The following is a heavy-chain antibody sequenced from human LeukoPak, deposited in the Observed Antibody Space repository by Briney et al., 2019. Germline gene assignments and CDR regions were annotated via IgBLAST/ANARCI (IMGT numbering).Heavy chain of an antibody. J-gene: IGHJ4*02. CDR2: INHSGST. CDR1: GGSFSGYY. CDR3: AITPLVEMATDPFDY. Sequence: PSETLSLTCAVYGGSFSGYYWSWTRQPPGKGLERIGEINHSGSTNYNPSLKSRVTISVDTSKNQFSLKLSSVTAADTAVYYCAITPLVEMATDPFDYWGQGTLVTVSS. D-gene: IGHD5-24*01. V-gene: IGHV4-34*01.